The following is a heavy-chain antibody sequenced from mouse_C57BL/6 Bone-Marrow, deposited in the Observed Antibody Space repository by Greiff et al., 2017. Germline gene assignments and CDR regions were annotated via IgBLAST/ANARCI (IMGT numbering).Heavy chain of an antibody. D-gene: IGHD4-1*01. J-gene: IGHJ2*01. CDR1: GYAFSTYW. Sequence: VQRVESGAELVKPGASVTISCKVSGYAFSTYWMNWVKQRPGKGLEWIGQIYPGDGDTNYTGKFTSKATLTAAKSSSTAYMQLSSLTSEDAAVYVCARDWDYFDYGGQGTTLTVSS. CDR2: IYPGDGDT. V-gene: IGHV1-80*01. CDR3: ARDWDYFDY.